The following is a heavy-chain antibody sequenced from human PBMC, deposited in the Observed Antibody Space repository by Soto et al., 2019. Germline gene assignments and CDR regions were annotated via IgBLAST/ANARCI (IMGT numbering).Heavy chain of an antibody. Sequence: QVQLVESGGGVVQPGRSLRLSCAASGFTFSGFAMHWVRQAPGKGLEWVAVISYDGSNKYYADSVKGRFTISRDNSKNTLYLQMNSLRAEDTAVYYCARDPVLDIVATIALHLDYWGQGTLVTVSS. V-gene: IGHV3-30-3*01. CDR2: ISYDGSNK. J-gene: IGHJ4*02. D-gene: IGHD5-12*01. CDR1: GFTFSGFA. CDR3: ARDPVLDIVATIALHLDY.